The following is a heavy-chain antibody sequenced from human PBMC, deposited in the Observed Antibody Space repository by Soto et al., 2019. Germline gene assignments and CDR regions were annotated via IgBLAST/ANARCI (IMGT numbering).Heavy chain of an antibody. J-gene: IGHJ3*02. CDR3: ARGTNGDGTESNFDI. CDR2: VIPILDVT. D-gene: IGHD2-8*01. CDR1: GGTFRTYG. V-gene: IGHV1-69*04. Sequence: QVHLVQSGAEVRKPGSSVKVSCQVSGGTFRTYGISWVRQAPGQGLEWMGRVIPILDVTDYAQKFQGRVTITADRSTNTAYMELSSLRSEDTAVYYCARGTNGDGTESNFDIWGQGTVVTVSS.